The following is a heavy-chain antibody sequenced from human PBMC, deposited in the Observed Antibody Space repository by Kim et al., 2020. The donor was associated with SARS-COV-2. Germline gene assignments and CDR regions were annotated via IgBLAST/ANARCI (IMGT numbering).Heavy chain of an antibody. Sequence: SETLSLTCTVSGGSISSSSYYWGWIRQPPGKGLEWIGSIYYSGSTYYNPSLKSRVTISVDTSKNQFSLKLSSVTAADTAVYYCARVAGSYPVGAFDIWGQGTMVTVSS. CDR1: GGSISSSSYY. D-gene: IGHD1-26*01. CDR2: IYYSGST. J-gene: IGHJ3*02. V-gene: IGHV4-39*07. CDR3: ARVAGSYPVGAFDI.